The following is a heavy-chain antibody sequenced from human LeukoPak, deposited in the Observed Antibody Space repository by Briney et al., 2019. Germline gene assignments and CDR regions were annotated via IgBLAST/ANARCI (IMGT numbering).Heavy chain of an antibody. D-gene: IGHD2-2*01. Sequence: PSETLSLTCAVSGYSISSGYYWGWIRQPPGKGLEWIGSIYHSGSTYYNPSLKSRVTISVDTSKNQFSLKLSSVTAADTAVYYCARHSVVPALRSWIKPPSGGVSFDYWGQGTLVTVSS. CDR1: GYSISSGYY. V-gene: IGHV4-38-2*01. CDR2: IYHSGST. J-gene: IGHJ4*02. CDR3: ARHSVVPALRSWIKPPSGGVSFDY.